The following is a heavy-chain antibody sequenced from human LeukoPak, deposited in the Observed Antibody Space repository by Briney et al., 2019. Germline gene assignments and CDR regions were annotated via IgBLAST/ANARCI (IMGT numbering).Heavy chain of an antibody. CDR2: ISGSGGST. CDR1: GFTFSTYA. CDR3: AKLPREYCSSTSCPNWFDP. D-gene: IGHD2-2*01. V-gene: IGHV3-23*01. J-gene: IGHJ5*02. Sequence: GGSLRLSCAASGFTFSTYAMTWVRQAPGKGPEWASAISGSGGSTYYADSVKGRFTISRDNAKHTLYLQMNSLRAEDTAIYYCAKLPREYCSSTSCPNWFDPWGQGTLVTVSS.